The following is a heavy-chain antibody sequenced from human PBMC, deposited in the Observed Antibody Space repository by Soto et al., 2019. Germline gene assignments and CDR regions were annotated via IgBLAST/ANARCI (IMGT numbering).Heavy chain of an antibody. CDR2: IRPGGDM. D-gene: IGHD3-22*01. V-gene: IGHV4-34*01. Sequence: PSEILSLTYDGVSLNGYSCSWIRQSPEVGLEWIGEIRPGGDMYYNPSLKSRVTISVDMSKNQFFLKMNSMTAADTAVYYCARGTRSTMMAMAHFDYWGQGNLVTVSS. CDR3: ARGTRSTMMAMAHFDY. J-gene: IGHJ4*02. CDR1: GVSLNGYS.